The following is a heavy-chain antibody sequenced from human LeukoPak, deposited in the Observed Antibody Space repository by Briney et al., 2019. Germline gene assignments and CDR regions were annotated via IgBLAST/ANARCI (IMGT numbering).Heavy chain of an antibody. V-gene: IGHV3-74*01. Sequence: GGSLRLSCTDSGFTLTISWIHWVRQVPGQGLVWISCINNDGSSIHYADSVKGRFTISRDNAKKTVFLQMNSLRAEDTALYYCAKGGGYYPETYFDYWGQGTLVTVSS. CDR3: AKGGGYYPETYFDY. CDR2: INNDGSSI. D-gene: IGHD3-22*01. CDR1: GFTLTISW. J-gene: IGHJ4*02.